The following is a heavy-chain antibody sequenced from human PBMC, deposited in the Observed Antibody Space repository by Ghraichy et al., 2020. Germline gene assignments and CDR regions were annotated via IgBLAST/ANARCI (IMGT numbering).Heavy chain of an antibody. D-gene: IGHD1-7*01. J-gene: IGHJ6*02. Sequence: GGSLRLSCAASGFTFSSYAMSWVRQAPGKGLEWVSAISGSGGSTYYADSVKGRFTISRDNSKNTLYLQMNSLRAEDTAGYYCAKDGGGRAKNNWNYLHYYYYGMDVWGQGTTVTVSS. CDR3: AKDGGGRAKNNWNYLHYYYYGMDV. CDR2: ISGSGGST. V-gene: IGHV3-23*01. CDR1: GFTFSSYA.